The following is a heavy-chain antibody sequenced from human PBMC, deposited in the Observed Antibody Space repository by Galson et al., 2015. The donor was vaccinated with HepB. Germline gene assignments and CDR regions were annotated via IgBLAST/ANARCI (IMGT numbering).Heavy chain of an antibody. CDR3: VADTRSGPS. CDR1: GFSFSDYA. J-gene: IGHJ4*02. Sequence: SLRLSCAASGFSFSDYAMHWARQAPGKGPEWVAVIFNDGNNKIYADSVKGRFTISRDNSMNTLYLQLKSLRPEDTAVYYCVADTRSGPSWGQGTLVTVSS. CDR2: IFNDGNNK. V-gene: IGHV3-30-3*01. D-gene: IGHD2-2*01.